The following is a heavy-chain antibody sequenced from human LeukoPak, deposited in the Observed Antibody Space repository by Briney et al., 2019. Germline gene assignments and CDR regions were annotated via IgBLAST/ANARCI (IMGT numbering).Heavy chain of an antibody. CDR3: TTSPLYGGFDY. V-gene: IGHV3-15*01. CDR1: GFTVKNNF. Sequence: GGALRLSCAGSGFTVKNNFLSWVRQAPGKGVEWVGRIKSKTDGGTTDYAAPVKGRFTISRDDSKTTLYLQMNSLKTEDTAVYYCTTSPLYGGFDYWGQGTLVTVSS. J-gene: IGHJ4*02. CDR2: IKSKTDGGTT. D-gene: IGHD4/OR15-4a*01.